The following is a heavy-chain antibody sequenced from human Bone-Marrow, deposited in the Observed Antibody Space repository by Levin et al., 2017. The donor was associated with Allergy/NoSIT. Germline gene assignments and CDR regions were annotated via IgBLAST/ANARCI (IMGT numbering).Heavy chain of an antibody. CDR1: GFSFSTYP. Sequence: PGESLKISCVASGFSFSTYPMNWVRQSPGKGLQWVSGIYTGTGRTYYADSVRGRFTISRDDSKNTLYLQMNSLSAEDTAVYYCTTLHPVPDTWGQGTLVAVSS. CDR2: IYTGTGRT. J-gene: IGHJ5*02. D-gene: IGHD2-21*02. CDR3: TTLHPVPDT. V-gene: IGHV3-23*01.